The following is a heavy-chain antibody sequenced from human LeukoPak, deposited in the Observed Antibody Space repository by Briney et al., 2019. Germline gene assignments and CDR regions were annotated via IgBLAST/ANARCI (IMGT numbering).Heavy chain of an antibody. J-gene: IGHJ6*02. CDR1: GGSFSGYY. Sequence: SETLSLTSAVYGGSFSGYYWSWIRQPPGKGLEWIGEINHSGSTNYNPSLKSRVTVSVDTSKNQFSLKLSSVTAADTAVYYCAIAARRRTYYYYYGMDVWGQGTTVTVSS. D-gene: IGHD6-6*01. CDR2: INHSGST. V-gene: IGHV4-34*01. CDR3: AIAARRRTYYYYYGMDV.